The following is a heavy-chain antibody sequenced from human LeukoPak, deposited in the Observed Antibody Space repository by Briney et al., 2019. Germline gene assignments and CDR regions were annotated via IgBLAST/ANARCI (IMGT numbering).Heavy chain of an antibody. J-gene: IGHJ6*02. CDR1: GGSFSGYY. CDR2: INHSGST. D-gene: IGHD3-10*02. V-gene: IGHV4-34*01. Sequence: SETLSLTCAVYGGSFSGYYWSWICQPPGKGLEWIGEINHSGSTNYNPSLKSRVTISVDTSKNQFSLKLSSVTAADTAVYYCARGSNRVVRFYYGMDVWGQGTTVTVSS. CDR3: ARGSNRVVRFYYGMDV.